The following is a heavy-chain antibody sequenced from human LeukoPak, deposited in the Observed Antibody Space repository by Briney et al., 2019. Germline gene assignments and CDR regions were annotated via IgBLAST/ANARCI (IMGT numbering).Heavy chain of an antibody. CDR2: INAGNGNT. J-gene: IGHJ4*02. CDR1: GYTFTSYA. V-gene: IGHV1-3*01. D-gene: IGHD3-22*01. CDR3: ARLPAEYYYDSSGYYLDY. Sequence: ASVKVSCKASGYTFTSYAMHWVRQAPGQRLEWMGWINAGNGNTKYSQKFQGRVTITRDTSASTAYMELSSLRSEDTAVYYCARLPAEYYYDSSGYYLDYWGQGTLVTVSS.